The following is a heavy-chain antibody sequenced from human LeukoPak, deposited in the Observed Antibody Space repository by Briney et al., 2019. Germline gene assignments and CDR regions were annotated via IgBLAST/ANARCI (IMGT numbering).Heavy chain of an antibody. CDR3: ARANTVVPAAIPGDWFDP. D-gene: IGHD2-2*01. Sequence: ASVNVSCKASGGTFSSYTISWVRQAPGQRLESMGRMIPILGIASYAQQFQGRVTITADKSTTTAYTELSRLRLKDTAVYYCARANTVVPAAIPGDWFDPWGQGTLVIVSS. J-gene: IGHJ5*02. CDR1: GGTFSSYT. CDR2: MIPILGIA. V-gene: IGHV1-69*02.